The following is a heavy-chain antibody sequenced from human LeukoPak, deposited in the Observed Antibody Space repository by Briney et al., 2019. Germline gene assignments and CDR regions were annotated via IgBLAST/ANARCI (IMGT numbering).Heavy chain of an antibody. CDR1: GYTFTGYY. CDR3: ARDQYVYSSPNWFDP. D-gene: IGHD3-22*01. Sequence: ASVKVSCKASGYTFTGYYMHWVRQAPGQGLEWMGWINPNSGGTNYAQKFQGRVTMTRDTSISTAYMELSRLRSDDTAVYYCARDQYVYSSPNWFDPWGQGTLVTVSS. CDR2: INPNSGGT. J-gene: IGHJ5*02. V-gene: IGHV1-2*02.